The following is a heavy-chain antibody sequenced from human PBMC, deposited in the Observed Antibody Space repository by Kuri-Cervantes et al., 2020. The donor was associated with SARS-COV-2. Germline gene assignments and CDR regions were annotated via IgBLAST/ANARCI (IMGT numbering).Heavy chain of an antibody. V-gene: IGHV4-59*01. J-gene: IGHJ4*02. D-gene: IGHD6-13*01. CDR2: IYYSGST. CDR1: GGSISSYY. Sequence: SETLSLTCTVSGGSISSYYWSWIRQPPGKGLEWIGYIYYSGSTNYNPSLKCRVTISVDTSKNQFSLKLSSVTAADTAVYYCARGTNIAAAGTLDYWGQGTLVTVSS. CDR3: ARGTNIAAAGTLDY.